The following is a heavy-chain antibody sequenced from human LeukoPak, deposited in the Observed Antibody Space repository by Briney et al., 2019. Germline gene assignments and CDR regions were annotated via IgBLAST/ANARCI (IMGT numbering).Heavy chain of an antibody. J-gene: IGHJ4*02. CDR2: IYYSGST. D-gene: IGHD4-17*01. Sequence: SETLSLTCTVSGGSISTSSYYWGWIRQPPGKGLEWIGNIYYSGSTYYNPSLKSRVTISVDTSKNQFSLKLTSVTAADTAVYYCARVSPNTVTTLQYFDYWGQGTLVTVSS. V-gene: IGHV4-39*07. CDR3: ARVSPNTVTTLQYFDY. CDR1: GGSISTSSYY.